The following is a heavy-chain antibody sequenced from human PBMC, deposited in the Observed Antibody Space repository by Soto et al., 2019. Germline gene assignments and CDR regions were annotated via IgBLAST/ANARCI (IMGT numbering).Heavy chain of an antibody. CDR1: GFTFSSYG. J-gene: IGHJ6*02. CDR3: AKARMVATSWYYYYYYGMDV. V-gene: IGHV3-30*18. Sequence: GGSLRLSCAASGFTFSSYGMHWVRQAPGKGLEWVAVISYDGSNKYYADSVKGRFTISRDNSKNTLYLQMNSLRAEDTAVYYCAKARMVATSWYYYYYYGMDVWVQGTTVTVSS. CDR2: ISYDGSNK. D-gene: IGHD5-12*01.